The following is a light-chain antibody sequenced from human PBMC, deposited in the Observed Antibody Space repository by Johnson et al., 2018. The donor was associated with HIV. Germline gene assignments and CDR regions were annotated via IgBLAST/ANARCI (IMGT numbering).Light chain of an antibody. CDR2: DNN. CDR1: SSNIGNNY. J-gene: IGLJ1*01. V-gene: IGLV1-51*01. CDR3: GTWDSSLSDGNV. Sequence: QPVLTQPPSVSAAPGQKVTISCSGSSSNIGNNYVSWYQQLPGTAPKLLIYDNNKRPSGIPDRFSGSKSGTSATLGITGLQTGDEADYYCGTWDSSLSDGNVFGTGTKVTVL.